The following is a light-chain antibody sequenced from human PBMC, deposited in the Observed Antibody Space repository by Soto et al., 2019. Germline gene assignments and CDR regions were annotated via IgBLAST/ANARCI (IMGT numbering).Light chain of an antibody. CDR3: AAWDDSLSGPV. V-gene: IGLV1-47*01. CDR2: RNN. J-gene: IGLJ3*02. CDR1: SSNIGSNY. Sequence: QSVLTQPPSASGTPGQRVTISCSGSSSNIGSNYVYWYQQLPGTAPKLLIYRNNQRPSGVPDRLSGSKSGTSASLAISGLRSEDEAAYYCAAWDDSLSGPVFGGGTKVTVL.